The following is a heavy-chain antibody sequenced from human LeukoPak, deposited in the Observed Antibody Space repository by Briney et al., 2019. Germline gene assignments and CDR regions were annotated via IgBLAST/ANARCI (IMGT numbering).Heavy chain of an antibody. V-gene: IGHV3-23*01. CDR2: ISGSGGST. CDR3: AIENWNGFDY. D-gene: IGHD1-1*01. CDR1: GFTFTSYA. Sequence: GGSLRLSCAASGFTFTSYAMSWVRQAPGEGLEWVSVISGSGGSTYYADSVKGRFTISRDNSKNTLYLQMNSLRAEDTAVYYCAIENWNGFDYWGQGTLVTVSS. J-gene: IGHJ4*02.